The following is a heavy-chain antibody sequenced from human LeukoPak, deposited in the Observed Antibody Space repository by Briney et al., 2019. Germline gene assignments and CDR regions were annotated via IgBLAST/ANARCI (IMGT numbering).Heavy chain of an antibody. CDR1: GFTFSTYA. CDR3: AKDGNWARFED. D-gene: IGHD7-27*01. J-gene: IGHJ4*02. Sequence: GGSLRLSCAASGFTFSTYAMSWVRQAPGKGLEWVSAISGSGGSTYYADSVKGRFTISRDNSKNMVWLQINSPTAEDTATYYCAKDGNWARFEDWGQGTLVTVSS. CDR2: ISGSGGST. V-gene: IGHV3-23*01.